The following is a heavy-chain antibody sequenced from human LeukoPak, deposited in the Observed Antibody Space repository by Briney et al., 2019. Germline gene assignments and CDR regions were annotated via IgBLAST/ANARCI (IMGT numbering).Heavy chain of an antibody. CDR3: ARGARNYYDSSSVDP. V-gene: IGHV1-18*01. CDR2: ICAYSGNT. D-gene: IGHD3-22*01. J-gene: IGHJ5*02. CDR1: GYTLITYL. Sequence: AAVNVSCQASGYTLITYLISGVRQAPGQGGAWMGCICAYSGNTKYPQKFQGRVIMTTDTSTSTAYMELRSLRSDDTAVYYCARGARNYYDSSSVDPWGQGTLVTVSS.